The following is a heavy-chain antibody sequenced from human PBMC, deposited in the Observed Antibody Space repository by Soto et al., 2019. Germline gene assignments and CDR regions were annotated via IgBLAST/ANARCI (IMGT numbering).Heavy chain of an antibody. Sequence: GGSLRLSCAASGFTFSSYAMSWVRQAPGKGLEWVSAISGSGGSTYYADSVKGRFTISRDNTKNTLYLQMNSLRAEDTAVYYCAKSHDIVVVPAAFNCFDPWGQGTLVTVSS. CDR1: GFTFSSYA. V-gene: IGHV3-23*01. CDR2: ISGSGGST. CDR3: AKSHDIVVVPAAFNCFDP. J-gene: IGHJ5*02. D-gene: IGHD2-2*01.